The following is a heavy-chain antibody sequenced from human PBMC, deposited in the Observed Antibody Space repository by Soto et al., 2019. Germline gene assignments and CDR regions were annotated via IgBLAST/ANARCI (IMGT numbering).Heavy chain of an antibody. CDR3: AGERYCSGGSCYSEAFDI. Sequence: QVQLVESGGGLVKPGGSLRLSCAASGFTFTDYYMSWIRQAPGKGLEWVSYISSSGSNIYYADTVKGRFTISRDNAKNSLFLQMNSLRAEDKALDYCAGERYCSGGSCYSEAFDIWGQGTMVTVAS. CDR2: ISSSGSNI. CDR1: GFTFTDYY. D-gene: IGHD2-15*01. J-gene: IGHJ3*02. V-gene: IGHV3-11*01.